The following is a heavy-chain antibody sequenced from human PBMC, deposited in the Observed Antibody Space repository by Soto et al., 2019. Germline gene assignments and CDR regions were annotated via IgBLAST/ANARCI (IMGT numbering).Heavy chain of an antibody. V-gene: IGHV4-30-4*01. CDR1: GASISSGDYY. J-gene: IGHJ4*02. Sequence: PSETLSLTCTVSGASISSGDYYWGWIRQPPGKGLEWIGCISYSRSPYYNPSLTSRLTISVVTSQNQFSLKVSSVTAADTAVYYCVRGIAVTGNGNFDFWGQGSLVTVSS. CDR2: ISYSRSP. D-gene: IGHD6-19*01. CDR3: VRGIAVTGNGNFDF.